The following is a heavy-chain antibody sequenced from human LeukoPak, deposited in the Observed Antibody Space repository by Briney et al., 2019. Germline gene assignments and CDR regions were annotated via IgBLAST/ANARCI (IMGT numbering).Heavy chain of an antibody. V-gene: IGHV4-34*01. CDR1: GGSFSGYY. CDR2: INHSGST. Sequence: PSETLSLTCAVYGGSFSGYYWSWIRQPPGKGLEWIGEINHSGSTNYNPSLKSRVTISVDTSKNQFSLKLSSVTAADTAVYYFARATDILTGYWGHRFDPWGQGTLVTVSS. J-gene: IGHJ5*02. D-gene: IGHD3-9*01. CDR3: ARATDILTGYWGHRFDP.